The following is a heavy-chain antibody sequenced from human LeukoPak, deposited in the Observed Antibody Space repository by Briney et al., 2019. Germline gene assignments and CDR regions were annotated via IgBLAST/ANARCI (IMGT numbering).Heavy chain of an antibody. CDR1: GFPFSDYW. CDR3: SRSLDY. Sequence: GGSLRLSCAASGFPFSDYWMDWVRQAPGKGMEWVANINQDGSEENYADSVKGRFTISRDNAKNPLYLQMNSLRAEDTAVYYCSRSLDYWGRGALVTVSS. CDR2: INQDGSEE. V-gene: IGHV3-7*01. J-gene: IGHJ4*02.